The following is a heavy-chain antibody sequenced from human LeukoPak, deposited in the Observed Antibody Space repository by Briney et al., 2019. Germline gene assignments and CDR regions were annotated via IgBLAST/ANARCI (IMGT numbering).Heavy chain of an antibody. V-gene: IGHV3-7*01. CDR2: IRKDGKEI. D-gene: IGHD3-16*02. CDR3: ASSKRGTYRFDAFDT. J-gene: IGHJ3*02. CDR1: GFTSTTYW. Sequence: GGSLRLSCATSGFTSTTYWISWVRQAPGKGLDWVANIRKDGKEIDYVDSVKGQFTISSDHAKRSINLQMSSLRVEDTAVYYCASSKRGTYRFDAFDTWGQGTMVTVSS.